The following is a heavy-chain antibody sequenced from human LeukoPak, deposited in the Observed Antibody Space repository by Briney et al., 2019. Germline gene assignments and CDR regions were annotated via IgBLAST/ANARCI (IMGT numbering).Heavy chain of an antibody. Sequence: SETLSPTCTVSGGSISSYYWSWIRQPPGKGLEWIGDIYYSGSIKYNPSLKSRVTMSVDTSKNQFSLKLSSVTAADTAIYYCARENPSGYYNRPIDYWGQGTLVTVSS. CDR2: IYYSGSI. CDR3: ARENPSGYYNRPIDY. V-gene: IGHV4-59*01. J-gene: IGHJ4*02. CDR1: GGSISSYY. D-gene: IGHD3-22*01.